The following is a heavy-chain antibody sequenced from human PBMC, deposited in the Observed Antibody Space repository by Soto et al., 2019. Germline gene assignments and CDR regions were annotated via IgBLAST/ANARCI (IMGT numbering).Heavy chain of an antibody. CDR2: VSAGGDLT. CDR3: ARGDRGGAGSPASYYYSGLDV. J-gene: IGHJ6*02. CDR1: GFTFSSYA. Sequence: DVQLLESGGHLVQPGGSLRLSCAASGFTFSSYAMSWVRQAPGKGLEWVSSVSAGGDLTYYSDSVKGRFTISRDSSNNALFLQMNSLRIEDTALYYCARGDRGGAGSPASYYYSGLDVCGQGTTVTGS. D-gene: IGHD2-21*01. V-gene: IGHV3-23*01.